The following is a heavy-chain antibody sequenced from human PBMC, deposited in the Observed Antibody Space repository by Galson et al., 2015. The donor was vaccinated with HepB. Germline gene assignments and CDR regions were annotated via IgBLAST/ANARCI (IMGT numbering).Heavy chain of an antibody. CDR2: IYSGGST. V-gene: IGHV3-66*01. J-gene: IGHJ6*02. D-gene: IGHD6-19*01. CDR1: GFTVSSNY. Sequence: SLRLSCAASGFTVSSNYMSWVRQAPGKGLEWVSVIYSGGSTYYADSVKGRFTISRDNSKNTLYLQMNSLRAEDTAVYYCARDPGGSSGWYAPYYYYGMDVWGQGTTVTVSS. CDR3: ARDPGGSSGWYAPYYYYGMDV.